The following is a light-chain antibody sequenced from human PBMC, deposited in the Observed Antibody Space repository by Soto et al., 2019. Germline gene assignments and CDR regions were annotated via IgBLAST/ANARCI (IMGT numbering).Light chain of an antibody. CDR1: QNVGSRY. J-gene: IGKJ1*01. CDR2: GTS. V-gene: IGKV3-20*01. CDR3: QQYGSSPRT. Sequence: EIVLTQSPGTLSLSPGERATLSCRASQNVGSRYLAWYQQKPVQAPRLLIYGTSNRATGIPDRFSGSGSGTDFSLTISSLEPGDLAVYYCQQYGSSPRTFGQGTKVEIK.